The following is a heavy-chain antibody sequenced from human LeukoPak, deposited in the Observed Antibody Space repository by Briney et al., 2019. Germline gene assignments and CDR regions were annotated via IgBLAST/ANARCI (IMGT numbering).Heavy chain of an antibody. D-gene: IGHD6-6*01. CDR1: GFTFSSYS. V-gene: IGHV3-21*01. Sequence: GGSLRLSCAASGFTFSSYSMNWVRQAPGKGLGWVSSISSSSSYIYYADSVKGRFTISRDNAKNSLYLQMNSLRAEDTAVYYCAKDSSSSDYYYYMDVWGKGTTVTVSS. CDR2: ISSSSSYI. CDR3: AKDSSSSDYYYYMDV. J-gene: IGHJ6*03.